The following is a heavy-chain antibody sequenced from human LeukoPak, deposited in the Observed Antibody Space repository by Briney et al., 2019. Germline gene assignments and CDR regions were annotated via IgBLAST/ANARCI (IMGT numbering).Heavy chain of an antibody. D-gene: IGHD6-13*01. CDR2: IYSCGST. CDR3: ARMGYSSSWSFYYGMDV. Sequence: GGSLRLSCAASGFTVSSNYVSWVRQAPGKGLEWVSVIYSCGSTYYADSVKGRFTISRDNSKNTLYLQMNSLRAEDTAVYYCARMGYSSSWSFYYGMDVWGQGTTVTVSS. V-gene: IGHV3-66*01. CDR1: GFTVSSNY. J-gene: IGHJ6*02.